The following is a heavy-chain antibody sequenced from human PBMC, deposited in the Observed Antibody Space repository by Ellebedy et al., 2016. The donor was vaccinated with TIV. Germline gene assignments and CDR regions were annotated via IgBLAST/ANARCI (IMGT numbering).Heavy chain of an antibody. V-gene: IGHV3-66*01. CDR2: IYSGGST. D-gene: IGHD6-19*01. Sequence: GESLKISCAASGFTVRSNYMSWVRQAPGKGLEWVSVIYSGGSTYYADSVKGRFTISRDNSKNTLYLQMNSLRAEDTAVYYCARDRGSSGWYVDYWGQGTLVTVSS. CDR1: GFTVRSNY. J-gene: IGHJ4*02. CDR3: ARDRGSSGWYVDY.